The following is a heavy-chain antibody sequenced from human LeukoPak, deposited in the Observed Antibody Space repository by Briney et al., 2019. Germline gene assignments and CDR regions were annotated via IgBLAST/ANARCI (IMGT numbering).Heavy chain of an antibody. CDR2: IYTSGST. CDR1: GGSISSYY. D-gene: IGHD6-13*01. J-gene: IGHJ4*02. CDR3: ARDSPGIAAAGLFDY. Sequence: RASETLSLTCTVSGGSISSYYWSWIRQPAGKGLEWIGRIYTSGSTSYNPSLKSRVTMSVDTSKNQFSLKLSSVTAADTAVYYCARDSPGIAAAGLFDYWGQGTLVTVSS. V-gene: IGHV4-4*07.